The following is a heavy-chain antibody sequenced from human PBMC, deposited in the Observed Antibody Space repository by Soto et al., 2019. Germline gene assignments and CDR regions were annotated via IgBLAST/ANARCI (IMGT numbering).Heavy chain of an antibody. CDR1: GYSFTSYW. J-gene: IGHJ6*02. D-gene: IGHD3-10*01. CDR3: TRGEGYYYGMDF. V-gene: IGHV5-51*01. CDR2: FYPDDSET. Sequence: GESLKISCKGSGYSFTSYWIGWVRQMPGKGLDWMGIFYPDDSETRYSPSFQGQVIISVDKTISTAYLRWSSLKASDTAMYYCTRGEGYYYGMDFWVQGTTVTVSS.